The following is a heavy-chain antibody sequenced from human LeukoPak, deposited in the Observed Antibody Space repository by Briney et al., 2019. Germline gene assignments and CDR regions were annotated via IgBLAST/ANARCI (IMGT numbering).Heavy chain of an antibody. CDR3: ARWGLVAPGTYYYYYMDV. J-gene: IGHJ6*03. D-gene: IGHD2-2*01. CDR2: INAYNGDT. V-gene: IGHV1-18*01. Sequence: QAPGQGLEWMGWINAYNGDTHYAQNLQGRLTMTTDTSTSIAFMELRSLRPDDTAVYFCARWGLVAPGTYYYYYMDVWGRGTTVTVSS.